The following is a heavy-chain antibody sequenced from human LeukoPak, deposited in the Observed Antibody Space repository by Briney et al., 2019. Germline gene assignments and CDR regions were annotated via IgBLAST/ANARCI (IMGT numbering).Heavy chain of an antibody. Sequence: GRSLKLSCAVSGFTFSSYGKHWVRQAPGPGLEWVAVIWYDGSNKYYADSAKGRFTNSRDTSKNTLYLQMNSLRAEDTAVYYCARYGAAAGTPLKAYGMDVWGQGTTVTVSS. CDR2: IWYDGSNK. D-gene: IGHD6-13*01. V-gene: IGHV3-33*01. J-gene: IGHJ6*02. CDR1: GFTFSSYG. CDR3: ARYGAAAGTPLKAYGMDV.